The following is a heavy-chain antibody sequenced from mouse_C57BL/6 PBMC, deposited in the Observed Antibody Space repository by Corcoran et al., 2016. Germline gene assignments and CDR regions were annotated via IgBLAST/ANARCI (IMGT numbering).Heavy chain of an antibody. CDR3: ARSYDVSWFAY. Sequence: QVQLQQSGPELVKPGASVKISCKASVYTFTDSYINWVKHRPGQGLEWIGLIFPGSGSTYYNEKFKGKATLTVDKSSSTAYMLLSSLTSEDSAVYFCARSYDVSWFAYWGQGTLVTVSA. V-gene: IGHV1-75*01. CDR1: VYTFTDSY. CDR2: IFPGSGST. J-gene: IGHJ3*01. D-gene: IGHD2-12*01.